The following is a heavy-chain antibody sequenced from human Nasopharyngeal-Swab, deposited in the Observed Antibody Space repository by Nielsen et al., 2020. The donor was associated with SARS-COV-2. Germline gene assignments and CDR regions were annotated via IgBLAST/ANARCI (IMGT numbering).Heavy chain of an antibody. V-gene: IGHV4-30-4*07. J-gene: IGHJ3*02. CDR3: ARDFCSSTSCFYGAFDI. D-gene: IGHD2-2*01. Sequence: WIRQPPGKGLEWIGYIYYSGSTYYNPSLKSRVTISVDRSKNQFSLKLSSVTAADTAVYYCARDFCSSTSCFYGAFDIWGQGTMVTVSS. CDR2: IYYSGST.